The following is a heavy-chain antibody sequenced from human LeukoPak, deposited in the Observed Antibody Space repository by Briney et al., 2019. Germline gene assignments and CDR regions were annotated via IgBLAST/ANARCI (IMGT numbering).Heavy chain of an antibody. D-gene: IGHD3-10*01. CDR2: IYSGGST. J-gene: IGHJ4*02. CDR3: ARVRSMVFDY. Sequence: GGSLRLSCAASGFTVSSYDISWVRQAPGKGLEWVSVIYSGGSTYYADSVKGRFTLSRDDSKNTLYLQMNSLRADDTAVYYCARVRSMVFDYWGQGTLVTVSS. CDR1: GFTVSSYD. V-gene: IGHV3-53*01.